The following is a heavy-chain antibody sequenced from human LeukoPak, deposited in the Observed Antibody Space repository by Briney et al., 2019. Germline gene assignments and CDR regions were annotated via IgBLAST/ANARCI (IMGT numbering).Heavy chain of an antibody. J-gene: IGHJ5*02. D-gene: IGHD3-10*01. V-gene: IGHV3-23*01. CDR1: GFTFRSYD. CDR3: AKVPPYKPPGRGDWFHP. Sequence: GGPLRLSCAASGFTFRSYDRRWVRQAPGKGLEWVSAISGSGGSTYYGDCVEGRFTISRDNSKNTLYLQMNSLRAEDTAVYYCAKVPPYKPPGRGDWFHPWGQGTLVTVSS. CDR2: ISGSGGST.